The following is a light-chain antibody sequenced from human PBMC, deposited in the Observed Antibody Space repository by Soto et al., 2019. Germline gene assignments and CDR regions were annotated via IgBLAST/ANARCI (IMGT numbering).Light chain of an antibody. J-gene: IGKJ1*01. Sequence: DIQMTQFPSSVSASVGDRVTINCRASQDISVWLAWYQQKPGKAPKLMIYAASNLQSGVPSRFSGSGSGTDFTLTISSLKPEDFETYYCLQHYTYPRTFGQGTKVDI. CDR1: QDISVW. CDR2: AAS. CDR3: LQHYTYPRT. V-gene: IGKV1-12*01.